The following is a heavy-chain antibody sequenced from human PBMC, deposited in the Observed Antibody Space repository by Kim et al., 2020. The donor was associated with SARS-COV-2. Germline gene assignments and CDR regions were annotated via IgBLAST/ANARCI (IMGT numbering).Heavy chain of an antibody. CDR1: GYSFTSYW. Sequence: GESLKISCKGSGYSFTSYWIGWVRQMPGKGLEWMGIIYPGDSDTRYSPSFQGQVTISADKSISTAYLQWSSLKASDTAMYYCARHVPNYYGSPHHAGGWFDPWGQGTLVTVSS. V-gene: IGHV5-51*01. D-gene: IGHD3-10*01. CDR2: IYPGDSDT. J-gene: IGHJ5*02. CDR3: ARHVPNYYGSPHHAGGWFDP.